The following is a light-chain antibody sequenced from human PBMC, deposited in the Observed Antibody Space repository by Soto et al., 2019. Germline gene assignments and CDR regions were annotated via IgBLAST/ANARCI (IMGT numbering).Light chain of an antibody. Sequence: QSALTQPASVSGSPGQSSTISCTGTSSDVGGYNYVSWYQQHPGKAPKLMIYEVSNRPSGVSNRFSGSKSGNTASLTISGLQAEDEADYYCSSYTSSSTPHVVFGGGTQLTVL. V-gene: IGLV2-14*01. CDR1: SSDVGGYNY. CDR2: EVS. J-gene: IGLJ2*01. CDR3: SSYTSSSTPHVV.